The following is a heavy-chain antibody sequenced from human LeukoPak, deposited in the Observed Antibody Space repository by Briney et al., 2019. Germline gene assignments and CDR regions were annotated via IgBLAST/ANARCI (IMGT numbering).Heavy chain of an antibody. D-gene: IGHD1-1*01. CDR2: IIPIFGTA. CDR1: RGTFSSYA. CDR3: ARVDLDELAYYVFDI. J-gene: IGHJ3*02. V-gene: IGHV1-69*13. Sequence: SSVKVSCKASRGTFSSYAISWVRQAPGQGLEWMGGIIPIFGTANYAQKFQGRVTITAAESTSTAYMELSSLRSEDTAVYYCARVDLDELAYYVFDIWGQGTMVTDPS.